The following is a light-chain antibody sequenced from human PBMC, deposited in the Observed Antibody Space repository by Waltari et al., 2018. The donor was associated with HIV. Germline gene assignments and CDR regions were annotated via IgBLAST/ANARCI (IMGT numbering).Light chain of an antibody. J-gene: IGLJ1*01. CDR1: SSNIGDNY. CDR2: RSN. CDR3: AAWDDSLSGYV. Sequence: QPVLTQPPSASGTPGQRVTISCSGSSSNIGDNYVYWYQQLPDTAPKLLIYRSNQRPSGVPDRFSGSKSDTSASLAISGLRSDDEADYYCAAWDDSLSGYVFGTGTKATVL. V-gene: IGLV1-47*01.